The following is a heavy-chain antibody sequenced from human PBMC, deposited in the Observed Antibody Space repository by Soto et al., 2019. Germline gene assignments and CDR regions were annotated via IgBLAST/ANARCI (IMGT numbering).Heavy chain of an antibody. CDR3: AREVTMVRGRIAAFDI. CDR2: IYSGGST. J-gene: IGHJ3*02. Sequence: GGSLRLSCAASGFTVSSNYMSWVRQAPGKGLEWVSVIYSGGSTYYADSVKGRFTISRDNSKNTLYLRMNSLRAEDTAVYYCAREVTMVRGRIAAFDIWGQGTMVTVSS. CDR1: GFTVSSNY. D-gene: IGHD3-10*01. V-gene: IGHV3-53*01.